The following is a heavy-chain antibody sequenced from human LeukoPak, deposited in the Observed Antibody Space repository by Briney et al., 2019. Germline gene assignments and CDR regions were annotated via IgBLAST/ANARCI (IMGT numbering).Heavy chain of an antibody. J-gene: IGHJ4*02. CDR1: GYTFTSYA. V-gene: IGHV1-3*01. Sequence: ASVKVSRKASGYTFTSYAMHWVRQAPGQRLEWMGWINAGNGNTKYSQKFQGRVTITRDTSASTAYMELSSLRSEDTAVYYCALVVPAAISPPDVWGQGTLVTVSS. CDR3: ALVVPAAISPPDV. CDR2: INAGNGNT. D-gene: IGHD2-2*02.